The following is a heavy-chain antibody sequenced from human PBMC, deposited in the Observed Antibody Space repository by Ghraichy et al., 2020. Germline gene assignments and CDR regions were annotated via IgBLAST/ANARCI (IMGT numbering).Heavy chain of an antibody. CDR2: ISYDENNE. Sequence: GGSLRLSCAASGFTFSGYAMHWVRQAPGKGLEWVAVISYDENNECYADSVKGRFTISRDNSKNTLYLQMNSLRAEDTAVYYCARDNNGDYWGQGTLVTVS. D-gene: IGHD1-14*01. V-gene: IGHV3-30*04. CDR3: ARDNNGDY. CDR1: GFTFSGYA. J-gene: IGHJ4*02.